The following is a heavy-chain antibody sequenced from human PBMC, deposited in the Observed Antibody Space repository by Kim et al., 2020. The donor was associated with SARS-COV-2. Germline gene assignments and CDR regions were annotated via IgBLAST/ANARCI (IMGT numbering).Heavy chain of an antibody. Sequence: SETLSLTCTVSGGSISSSSYYWGWIRQPPGKGLEWIGSIYYSGSTYYNPSLKSRVTISVDTSKNQFSLKLSSVTAADTAVYYCARRGRSVLSTEQLVRLGAFDIWGQGTMVTVSS. D-gene: IGHD6-6*01. CDR3: ARRGRSVLSTEQLVRLGAFDI. CDR1: GGSISSSSYY. CDR2: IYYSGST. J-gene: IGHJ3*02. V-gene: IGHV4-39*01.